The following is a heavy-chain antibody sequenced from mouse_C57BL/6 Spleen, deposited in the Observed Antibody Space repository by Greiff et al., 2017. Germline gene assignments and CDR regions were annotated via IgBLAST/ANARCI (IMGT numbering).Heavy chain of an antibody. CDR2: IYPYNGVS. Sequence: EVQGVESGPELVKPGASVKISCKASGYSFTGYYMHWVKQSHGNILDWIGYIYPYNGVSSYNQKFKGKATLTVDKSSSTAYMELRSLTSEDSAVYYCARSDYGSSYWYFDVWGTGTTVTVSS. CDR3: ARSDYGSSYWYFDV. D-gene: IGHD1-1*01. J-gene: IGHJ1*03. CDR1: GYSFTGYY. V-gene: IGHV1-31*01.